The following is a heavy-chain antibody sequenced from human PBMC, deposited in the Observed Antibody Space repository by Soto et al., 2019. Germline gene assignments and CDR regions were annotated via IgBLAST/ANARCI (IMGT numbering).Heavy chain of an antibody. CDR1: GFTFSSYG. Sequence: GGSLRLSCAASGFTFSSYGMHWVRQAPGKGLEWVAVIWYDGSNKYYADSVKGRFTISRDNSKNTLYLQMNSLRAEDTAVYYCARKYSSSWYYYYYYGMDVWGQGTTVTVSS. V-gene: IGHV3-33*01. CDR3: ARKYSSSWYYYYYYGMDV. CDR2: IWYDGSNK. J-gene: IGHJ6*02. D-gene: IGHD6-13*01.